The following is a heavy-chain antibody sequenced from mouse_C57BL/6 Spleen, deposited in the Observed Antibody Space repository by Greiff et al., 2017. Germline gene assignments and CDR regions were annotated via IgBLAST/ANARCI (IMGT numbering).Heavy chain of an antibody. Sequence: EVKLMESGGGLVQPGGSLSLSCAASGFTFTDYYMSWVRQPPGKALEWLGFIRNKANGYTTESSASVKGRFTISRDNSQSILYLQMNALRAEDSATYYCARYTPLYGYYFDYWGQGTTLTVSS. J-gene: IGHJ2*01. V-gene: IGHV7-3*01. CDR2: IRNKANGYTT. D-gene: IGHD1-2*01. CDR1: GFTFTDYY. CDR3: ARYTPLYGYYFDY.